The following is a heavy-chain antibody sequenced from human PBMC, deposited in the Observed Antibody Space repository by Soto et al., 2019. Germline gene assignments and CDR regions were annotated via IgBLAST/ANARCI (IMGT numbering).Heavy chain of an antibody. CDR2: INHSGST. J-gene: IGHJ5*02. CDR3: ARVGRYYYDSSGYRSRNWFDP. CDR1: GGSFSGYY. D-gene: IGHD3-22*01. V-gene: IGHV4-34*01. Sequence: QVQLQQWGAGLLKPSETLSLTCAVYGGSFSGYYWSWIRQPPGKGLEWIGEINHSGSTNYNPSLKSRVTISVDTSKNQFSLKLSSVTAADTAVYDCARVGRYYYDSSGYRSRNWFDPWGQGTLVTVSS.